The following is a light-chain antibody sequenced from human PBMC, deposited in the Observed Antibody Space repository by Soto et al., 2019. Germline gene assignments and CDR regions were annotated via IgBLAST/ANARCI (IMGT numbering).Light chain of an antibody. J-gene: IGKJ2*01. V-gene: IGKV3-11*01. Sequence: EIVLTQSPATLSLSPGERTTLSCRASKSVSSYLAWYQQKPGQAPRLLIYDASNRATGIPARFSGSGSGTDINLSISSGELEDFAVYYCQQRSKWPPMYTFGQGTKLEI. CDR3: QQRSKWPPMYT. CDR1: KSVSSY. CDR2: DAS.